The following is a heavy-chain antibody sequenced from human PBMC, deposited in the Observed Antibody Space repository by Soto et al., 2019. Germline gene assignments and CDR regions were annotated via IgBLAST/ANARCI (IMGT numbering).Heavy chain of an antibody. Sequence: QVQLQESGPGLVKPSETLSLTCTVSGGSVSSGSYYWSWIRQPPGKGLEWIGYIYYSGSTNYNPSLKSRVTISVDTSKNQFSLKLSSVTAADTAVYYCARWGWVGAIKRDAFDIWGQGTMVTVSS. CDR1: GGSVSSGSYY. CDR3: ARWGWVGAIKRDAFDI. V-gene: IGHV4-61*01. J-gene: IGHJ3*02. D-gene: IGHD1-26*01. CDR2: IYYSGST.